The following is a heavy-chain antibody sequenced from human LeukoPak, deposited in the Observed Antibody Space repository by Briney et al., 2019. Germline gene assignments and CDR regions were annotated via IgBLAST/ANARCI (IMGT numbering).Heavy chain of an antibody. V-gene: IGHV3-9*01. J-gene: IGHJ4*02. Sequence: GRSLRLSCAASGFTFDDYAMHWVRQAPGKGLEWVSGISWNSGSIGYADSVKGRFTISRDNAKNSLYLQMNSLRAEDTALYYCAKDITDSSDWEYFDYWGQGTLVTVSS. D-gene: IGHD6-19*01. CDR3: AKDITDSSDWEYFDY. CDR1: GFTFDDYA. CDR2: ISWNSGSI.